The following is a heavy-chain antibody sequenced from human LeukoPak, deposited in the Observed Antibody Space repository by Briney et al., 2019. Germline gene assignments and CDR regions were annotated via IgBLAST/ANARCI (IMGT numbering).Heavy chain of an antibody. CDR2: IYYSGST. V-gene: IGHV4-59*01. CDR1: GGSISSYY. CDR3: ARVKRGYSYGPLQYYYFYMDV. J-gene: IGHJ6*03. D-gene: IGHD5-18*01. Sequence: SETLSLTCTVSGGSISSYYWSWIRQPPGKGLEWIGYIYYSGSTNYNPSLKSRVTISVDTSKNQFSLKLSSVTAADTAVYYCARVKRGYSYGPLQYYYFYMDVWGKGTTVTVSS.